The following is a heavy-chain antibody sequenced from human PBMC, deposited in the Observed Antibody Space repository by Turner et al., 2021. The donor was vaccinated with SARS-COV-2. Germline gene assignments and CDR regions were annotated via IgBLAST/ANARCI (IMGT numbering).Heavy chain of an antibody. Sequence: QVQLVQSWAEVKKPGASVRVACKISGYTLTELSMYWVRRAPGKGLEWMGCFGPNDGETIYAKDFQGRVTMTDDTSTDTAYMELSSLRSEDTAVYFCASVYQLRVNWFDPWGQGTLVTVSS. V-gene: IGHV1-24*01. J-gene: IGHJ5*02. D-gene: IGHD2-2*01. CDR3: ASVYQLRVNWFDP. CDR2: FGPNDGET. CDR1: GYTLTELS.